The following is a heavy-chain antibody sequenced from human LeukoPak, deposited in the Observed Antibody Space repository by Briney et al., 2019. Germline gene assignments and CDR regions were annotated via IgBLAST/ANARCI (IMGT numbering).Heavy chain of an antibody. D-gene: IGHD3-22*01. J-gene: IGHJ4*02. CDR3: ARGGVNYYDSSGYYSY. CDR1: GYSFTSYW. Sequence: GVSLKISCKGSGYSFTSYWIGWVRQMPGKGLEWMGIIYPGDSDTRYSPSFQGQVTISADKSISTAYLQWSSLKASDTAMYYCARGGVNYYDSSGYYSYWGQGTLVTVSS. CDR2: IYPGDSDT. V-gene: IGHV5-51*01.